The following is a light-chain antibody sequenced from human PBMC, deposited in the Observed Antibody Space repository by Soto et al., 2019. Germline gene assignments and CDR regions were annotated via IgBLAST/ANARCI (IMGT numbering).Light chain of an antibody. CDR3: QQYSSSPRT. CDR1: QSVSSSS. J-gene: IGKJ1*01. Sequence: EIVLTQSPGTLSLSPGESATLSCRASQSVSSSSLAWYQQKPGQSPRLLIYGVSSRATGIPARFSGSGSGTDFTLTISRLETEDFAVYYCQQYSSSPRTFGQGTKVEIK. CDR2: GVS. V-gene: IGKV3-20*01.